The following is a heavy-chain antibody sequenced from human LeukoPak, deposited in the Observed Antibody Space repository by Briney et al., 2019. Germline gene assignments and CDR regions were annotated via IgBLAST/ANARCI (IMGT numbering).Heavy chain of an antibody. Sequence: PGGSLRLSCAASGFTFDDYAMHWVRQAPGKGLEWVSGISWNRGSIGYADSVKGRFTISRDNAKNSLYLQMNSLRAEDTALYYCARSREYAFDIWGQGTMVTVSS. D-gene: IGHD1-14*01. CDR2: ISWNRGSI. V-gene: IGHV3-9*01. CDR3: ARSREYAFDI. J-gene: IGHJ3*02. CDR1: GFTFDDYA.